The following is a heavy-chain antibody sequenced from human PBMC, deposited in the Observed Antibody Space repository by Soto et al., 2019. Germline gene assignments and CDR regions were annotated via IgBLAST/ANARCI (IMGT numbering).Heavy chain of an antibody. CDR3: ARDLAAGDF. J-gene: IGHJ4*02. CDR2: INPNGGST. V-gene: IGHV1-46*01. Sequence: QVQLVQSGAEVKKPGASVKVSCKASGYIFINYYIHWVRQAPGQGLEWIGIINPNGGSTNYAQKFRGRVTLARDMSTSTVYMDLSSLRSEDTAMYYCARDLAAGDFWGQGTLVTVSS. D-gene: IGHD6-13*01. CDR1: GYIFINYY.